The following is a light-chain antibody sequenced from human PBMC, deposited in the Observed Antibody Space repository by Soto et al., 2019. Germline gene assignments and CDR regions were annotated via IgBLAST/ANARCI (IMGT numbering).Light chain of an antibody. CDR1: SSDVGAYNY. CDR2: EVS. V-gene: IGLV2-14*01. Sequence: QSALTQPASVSGSPGQSITISCTGTSSDVGAYNYVSWYQQHPGKAPKLMIFEVSDRPSGVSNRFSGSKSGNTASLTISGLQAEDQGGNYCSSYTSSNTLVFGGGTKLTVL. J-gene: IGLJ2*01. CDR3: SSYTSSNTLV.